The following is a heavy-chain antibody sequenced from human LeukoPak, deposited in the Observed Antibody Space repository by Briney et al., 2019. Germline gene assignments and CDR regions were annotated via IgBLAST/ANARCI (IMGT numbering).Heavy chain of an antibody. V-gene: IGHV4-39*01. CDR2: IYYTGST. CDR1: GASLSTSPYY. D-gene: IGHD4-17*01. J-gene: IGHJ5*02. Sequence: SETLSLTCSVSGASLSTSPYYWGWIRQPPGKGLEWIGNIYYTGSTYYNVSLNSRVTISIDTSKNLFSLRLNSMTAADTAVYYCARHPTVTTRFDPWGQGTLVTVSS. CDR3: ARHPTVTTRFDP.